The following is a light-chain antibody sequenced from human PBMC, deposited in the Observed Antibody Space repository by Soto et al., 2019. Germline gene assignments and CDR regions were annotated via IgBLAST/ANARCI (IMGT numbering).Light chain of an antibody. J-gene: IGLJ1*01. CDR3: ISYTSGSTLYV. Sequence: QSALTQPASVSGSPGQSITISCTGTSSDVGGYNYVSWYQQHPGKAPKLMIYEVSNRPSGISNRFSGSKSGNTASLTISGLQAEDEADYYCISYTSGSTLYVFGTGTKVNVL. V-gene: IGLV2-14*01. CDR1: SSDVGGYNY. CDR2: EVS.